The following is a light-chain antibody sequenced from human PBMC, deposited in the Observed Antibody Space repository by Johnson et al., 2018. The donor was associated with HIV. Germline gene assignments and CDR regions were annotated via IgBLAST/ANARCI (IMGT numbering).Light chain of an antibody. Sequence: QSLLTQPPSVSAAPGQKVTISCSGTSSNIESHYVSWYQQVPGTAPKLLIYENNKRPSRIPDRFSGSKSGTSATLAITGLQPGDEADYYCATWDHSLTSHYVFGTGTYVTVL. CDR2: ENN. CDR3: ATWDHSLTSHYV. V-gene: IGLV1-51*02. J-gene: IGLJ1*01. CDR1: SSNIESHY.